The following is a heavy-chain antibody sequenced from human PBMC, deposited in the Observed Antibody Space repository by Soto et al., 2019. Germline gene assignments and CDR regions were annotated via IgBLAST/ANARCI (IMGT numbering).Heavy chain of an antibody. J-gene: IGHJ4*02. CDR1: GFTFSNYE. Sequence: GSLRLSCAASGFTFSNYEMNWVRQAPGKGLEWVSYIGSSGITIYYADSVQGRFTISRDNAKNSLYLLMSSLRAEDTAVYYCARGGLSGTTGDYWGQGTLVTVSS. CDR2: IGSSGITI. CDR3: ARGGLSGTTGDY. V-gene: IGHV3-48*03. D-gene: IGHD1-7*01.